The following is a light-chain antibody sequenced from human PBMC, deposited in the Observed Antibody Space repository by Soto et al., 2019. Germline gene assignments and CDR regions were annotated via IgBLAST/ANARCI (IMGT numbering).Light chain of an antibody. CDR3: CSYEXRFF. CDR2: DVT. J-gene: IGLJ1*01. CDR1: SSDVCVSRS. Sequence: QSSLTQPRSVSGSPVQSVTISCTGTSSDVCVSRSLSWYQQHPGKAPKLIISDVTSRPSGVPYRFSGSKSGNTAYLTISGLQADDEADYYCCSYEXRFFVGTGTEVXV. V-gene: IGLV2-11*01.